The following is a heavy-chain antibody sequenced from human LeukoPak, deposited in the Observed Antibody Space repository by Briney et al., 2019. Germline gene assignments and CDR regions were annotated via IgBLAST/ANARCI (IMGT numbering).Heavy chain of an antibody. V-gene: IGHV1-2*02. CDR2: INPNSGGT. D-gene: IGHD3-10*01. Sequence: ASVKVSCKASGYTFTGYYMHWVRQAPGQGLERMGWINPNSGGTNYAQKFQGRVTMTRDTSISTAYMELSRLRSDDTAVYYCAKDLVGMVRGPSGYCWGQGTLVTVSS. CDR1: GYTFTGYY. CDR3: AKDLVGMVRGPSGYC. J-gene: IGHJ4*02.